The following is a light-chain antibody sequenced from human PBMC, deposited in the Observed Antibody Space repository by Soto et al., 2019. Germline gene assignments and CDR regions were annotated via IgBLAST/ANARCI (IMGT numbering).Light chain of an antibody. V-gene: IGKV3-11*01. Sequence: IEVTQSPGTLSLSPGERATLSCRASQRFXSYLAWYRQKPGQAPRFLXSDASNMATGSPARFSGSGSETDFTLTINSLEPEDFAVYYCQQRRSGTPTVGQGTRLEIK. CDR2: DAS. CDR3: QQRRSGTPT. J-gene: IGKJ5*01. CDR1: QRFXSY.